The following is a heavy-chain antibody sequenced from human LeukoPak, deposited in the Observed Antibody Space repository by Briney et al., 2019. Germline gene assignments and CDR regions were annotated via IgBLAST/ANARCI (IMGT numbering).Heavy chain of an antibody. CDR1: GYTFTGYY. D-gene: IGHD3-9*01. Sequence: GASVKVSCKASGYTFTGYYMHWVRHAPGQGLELMGWINPSSGGTNYAQKFQGRVTMTRDTSISTAYMELSRLRSDDTAVYYCARVAKNVIPGILTVVRFGYWGQGTLVTVSS. J-gene: IGHJ4*02. V-gene: IGHV1-2*02. CDR2: INPSSGGT. CDR3: ARVAKNVIPGILTVVRFGY.